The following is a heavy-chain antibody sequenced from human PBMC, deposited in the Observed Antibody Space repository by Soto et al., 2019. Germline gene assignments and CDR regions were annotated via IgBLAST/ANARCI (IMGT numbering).Heavy chain of an antibody. CDR2: IIPILGIA. CDR3: PRVDGSGWLPRDY. Sequence: QVQLVQSGAEVKKPGSSVKVSCKASGGTFSSYTISWVRQAPGQGLEWTGRIIPILGIANYAQKFQGRVTITGAKSASTGYMGLSSVRSEDPAVYYCPRVDGSGWLPRDYWGQGTLVTVSS. CDR1: GGTFSSYT. D-gene: IGHD6-19*01. J-gene: IGHJ4*02. V-gene: IGHV1-69*02.